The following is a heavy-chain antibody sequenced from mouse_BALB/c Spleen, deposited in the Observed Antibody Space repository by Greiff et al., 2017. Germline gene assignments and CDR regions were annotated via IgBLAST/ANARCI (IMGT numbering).Heavy chain of an antibody. D-gene: IGHD1-1*01. CDR1: GFSLTSYG. J-gene: IGHJ4*01. CDR2: IWSDGST. Sequence: VQGVESGPDLVAPSQSLSITCTVSGFSLTSYGVHWVRQPPGKGLEWLVVIWSDGSTTYNSALKSRLSISKDNSKSQVFLKMNSLQTDDTAMYYCARQLRKGYYAMDYWGQGTSVTVSS. CDR3: ARQLRKGYYAMDY. V-gene: IGHV2-6-2*01.